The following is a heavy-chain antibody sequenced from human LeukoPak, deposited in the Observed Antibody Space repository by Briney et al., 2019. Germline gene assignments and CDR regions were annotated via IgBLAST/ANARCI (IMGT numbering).Heavy chain of an antibody. CDR2: IKQDGSEK. V-gene: IGHV3-7*01. CDR3: ARDQYSSTDY. D-gene: IGHD6-19*01. CDR1: KFTFSHYA. Sequence: GRSLRLSCAASKFTFSHYAMHWVRQAPGKGLEWVANIKQDGSEKYYVDSVKGRFTISRDNAKNSLYLQMNSLRAEDTAVYYCARDQYSSTDYWGQGTLVTVSS. J-gene: IGHJ4*02.